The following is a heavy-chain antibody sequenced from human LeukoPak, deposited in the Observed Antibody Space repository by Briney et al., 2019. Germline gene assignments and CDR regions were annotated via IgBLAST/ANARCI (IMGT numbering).Heavy chain of an antibody. D-gene: IGHD3-3*01. J-gene: IGHJ6*03. V-gene: IGHV1-69*05. CDR3: ARTEWYGSYIDV. CDR2: IIPIFGTA. Sequence: SVKVSCKASGGTFSSYAISWVRQAPGQGLEWMGRIIPIFGTANYAQKFQGRVTITTDESTSTAYMELSSLRSADTAVYYCARTEWYGSYIDVWGKGTTVTVSS. CDR1: GGTFSSYA.